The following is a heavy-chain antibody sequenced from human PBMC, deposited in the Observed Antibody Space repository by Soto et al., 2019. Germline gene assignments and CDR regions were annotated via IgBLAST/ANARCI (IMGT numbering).Heavy chain of an antibody. CDR2: IFHTGAT. CDR3: ASRRILPTTSSVN. CDR1: GDSISSSSFY. Sequence: SETLSLTCTVSGDSISSSSFYWGWIRQPPGKGLEWIGHIFHTGATYQNPTLKSRLRMSVDTSKNQFSLNLSSVTATDTAVYYCASRRILPTTSSVNWSQGTLVTISS. J-gene: IGHJ4*02. V-gene: IGHV4-39*01. D-gene: IGHD2-2*01.